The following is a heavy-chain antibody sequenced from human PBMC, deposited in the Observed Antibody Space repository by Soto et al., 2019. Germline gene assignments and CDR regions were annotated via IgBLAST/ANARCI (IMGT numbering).Heavy chain of an antibody. CDR3: ARDRKRTYYDFWSGYFKGVNFYYYGMDV. J-gene: IGHJ6*02. CDR1: GYTFTGYY. Sequence: ASVKVSCKAPGYTFTGYYMHWVRQAHGQGLEWMGWINPNSGGTNYAQKFQGWVTMTRDTSISTAYMELSRLRSDDTAVYYCARDRKRTYYDFWSGYFKGVNFYYYGMDVWGQGTTVTVSS. D-gene: IGHD3-3*01. V-gene: IGHV1-2*04. CDR2: INPNSGGT.